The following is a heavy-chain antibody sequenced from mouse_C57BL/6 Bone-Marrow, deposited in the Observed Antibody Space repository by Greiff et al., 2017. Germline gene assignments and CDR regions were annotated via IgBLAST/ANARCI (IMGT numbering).Heavy chain of an antibody. Sequence: VQLQQSGAELARPGASVKLSCKASGYTFTSYGISWVKQRTGQGLEWIGEIYPRSGNTYYNEKFKGKATLTADKSSSTAYMELRSPTSEDSAVYFCARLAGFDYWGQGTTLTVSS. V-gene: IGHV1-81*01. D-gene: IGHD6-1*01. CDR1: GYTFTSYG. J-gene: IGHJ2*01. CDR2: IYPRSGNT. CDR3: ARLAGFDY.